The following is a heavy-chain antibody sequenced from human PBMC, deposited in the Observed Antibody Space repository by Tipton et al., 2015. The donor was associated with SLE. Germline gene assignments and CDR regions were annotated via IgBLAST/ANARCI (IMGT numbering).Heavy chain of an antibody. J-gene: IGHJ3*02. D-gene: IGHD2-8*01. CDR3: ARGEMEVFHI. V-gene: IGHV4-30-2*01. CDR1: GGSINSGDYS. Sequence: TLSLTCAVSGGSINSGDYSWSWIRQPPGKGLEWIGYIFRSGNAYYNPSLKSRVTISVDMSRNQFSLRLSSVTAADTALYYCARGEMEVFHIWGQGTVVSVSS. CDR2: IFRSGNA.